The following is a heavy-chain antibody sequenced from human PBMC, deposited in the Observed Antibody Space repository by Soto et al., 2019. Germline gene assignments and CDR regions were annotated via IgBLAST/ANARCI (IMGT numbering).Heavy chain of an antibody. Sequence: GGSLRLSCAASGFTFSSYWMSWVRQAPGKGLEWVANIKQDGSEKYYVDSVKGRFTISRDNAKNSLYLQMKSLRAEDTAVYYCARPLGIAADAGTMHLFDPWGQGTLVTVSS. J-gene: IGHJ5*02. CDR3: ARPLGIAADAGTMHLFDP. CDR2: IKQDGSEK. D-gene: IGHD6-13*01. CDR1: GFTFSSYW. V-gene: IGHV3-7*01.